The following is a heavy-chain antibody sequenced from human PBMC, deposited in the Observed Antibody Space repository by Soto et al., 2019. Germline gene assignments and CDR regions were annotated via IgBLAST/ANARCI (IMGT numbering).Heavy chain of an antibody. Sequence: QVQLVESGGGVVQPGRSLRLSCAASGFTFSSYGMHWVRQAPGKGLEWVAVISYDGSNKYYADSVKGRFTISRDNSKNTLYLQINSLRAEDTAVYYCAKDYCSGGSCYSDYWGQGTLVTVSS. CDR1: GFTFSSYG. D-gene: IGHD2-15*01. V-gene: IGHV3-30*18. J-gene: IGHJ4*02. CDR2: ISYDGSNK. CDR3: AKDYCSGGSCYSDY.